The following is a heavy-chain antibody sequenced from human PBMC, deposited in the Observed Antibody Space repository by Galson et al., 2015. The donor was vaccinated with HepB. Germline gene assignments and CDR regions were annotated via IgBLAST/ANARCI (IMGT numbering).Heavy chain of an antibody. Sequence: SLRLSCAASGFTFSFYGMHWVRPAPGKGLEWVAVISYDGSKTYYADSVRGRFTISRDNSQNTYLQMNSLRAEDTAVYYCARDSNGGYCRGGSCYFDNWGQGTLVTVSP. CDR2: ISYDGSKT. D-gene: IGHD2-15*01. J-gene: IGHJ4*02. V-gene: IGHV3-33*01. CDR1: GFTFSFYG. CDR3: ARDSNGGYCRGGSCYFDN.